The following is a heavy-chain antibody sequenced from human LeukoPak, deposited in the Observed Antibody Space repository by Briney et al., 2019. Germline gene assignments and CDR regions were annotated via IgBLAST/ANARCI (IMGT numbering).Heavy chain of an antibody. CDR3: ARAVSLELSFDY. CDR1: GGSISSGSYY. Sequence: KPSETLSLTCTVSGGSISSGSYYWSWIRQPAGTGLEWIGRIYTSGSTNYNPSLKSRVTISVDTSKNQFSLKLSSVTAADTAVYYCARAVSLELSFDYWGQGTLVTVSS. CDR2: IYTSGST. J-gene: IGHJ4*02. V-gene: IGHV4-61*02. D-gene: IGHD1-7*01.